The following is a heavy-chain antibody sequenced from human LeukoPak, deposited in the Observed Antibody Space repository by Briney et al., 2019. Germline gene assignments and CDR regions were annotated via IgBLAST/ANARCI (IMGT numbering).Heavy chain of an antibody. D-gene: IGHD6-13*01. Sequence: GGSLRLSCAASGFTFSSYSMNWVRQAPGKGLEWVSSISSSSSYIYYADSVKGRFTISRDNAKNSLYLQMNSLRAEDTAVYYCARATTEAGISATGTGYWGQGTLVTVSS. J-gene: IGHJ4*02. CDR3: ARATTEAGISATGTGY. CDR1: GFTFSSYS. V-gene: IGHV3-21*01. CDR2: ISSSSSYI.